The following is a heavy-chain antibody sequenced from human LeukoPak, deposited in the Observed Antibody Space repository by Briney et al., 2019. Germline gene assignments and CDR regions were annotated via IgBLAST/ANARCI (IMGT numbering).Heavy chain of an antibody. V-gene: IGHV4-31*03. Sequence: SETLSLTCTVSGGSITSGGYFWSWIRQHPGKGLEWIGYISYSGNTYYNPSLKSRLTISVDTSKNQFSLKLSSVTAADTAVYYCARKSIAARHFNYWGQGTLVTVSS. CDR2: ISYSGNT. J-gene: IGHJ4*02. CDR3: ARKSIAARHFNY. D-gene: IGHD6-6*01. CDR1: GGSITSGGYF.